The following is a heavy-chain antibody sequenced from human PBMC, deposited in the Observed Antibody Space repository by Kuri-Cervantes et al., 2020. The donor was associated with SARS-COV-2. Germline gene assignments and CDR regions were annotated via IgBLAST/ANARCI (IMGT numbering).Heavy chain of an antibody. J-gene: IGHJ3*02. V-gene: IGHV3-30*03. CDR2: ISYDGSNK. CDR1: GFTLSSYG. Sequence: GESLKISCAASGFTLSSYGMQWVRQAPGKGLEWVAVISYDGSNKYYVDSVKGRFTISRDNAKNSLYLQMNSLRAEDTAVYYCAREEWLHIHDAFDIWGQGTMVTVSS. D-gene: IGHD5-24*01. CDR3: AREEWLHIHDAFDI.